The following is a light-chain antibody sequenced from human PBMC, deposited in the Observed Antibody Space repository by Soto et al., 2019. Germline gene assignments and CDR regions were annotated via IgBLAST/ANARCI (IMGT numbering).Light chain of an antibody. CDR2: WAS. V-gene: IGKV4-1*01. CDR3: QQYYGAPYT. J-gene: IGKJ2*01. CDR1: QSVFYSSNSKKY. Sequence: DIVMTQSPDSLAVSLGERATINCKSSQSVFYSSNSKKYLAWYQQKPGQPPKLLIYWASTRESGVPDRFSGSGSGTDFTLTISSLQAEDVAVYYCQQYYGAPYTFGQGTKLEIK.